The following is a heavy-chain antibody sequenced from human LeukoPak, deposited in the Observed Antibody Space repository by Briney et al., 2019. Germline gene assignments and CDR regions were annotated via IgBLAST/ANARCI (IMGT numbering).Heavy chain of an antibody. CDR3: ARDLSGYCSGGSCYSSPGGSWFDP. CDR2: IIPIFGTA. CDR1: GGTFSSYA. V-gene: IGHV1-69*05. Sequence: SVKVSCKASGGTFSSYAISWVRQAPGQGLEWMGGIIPIFGTASYAQKFQGRVTMTRDMSTSTVYMELSSLRSEDTAVYYCARDLSGYCSGGSCYSSPGGSWFDPWGQGTLVTVSS. D-gene: IGHD2-15*01. J-gene: IGHJ5*02.